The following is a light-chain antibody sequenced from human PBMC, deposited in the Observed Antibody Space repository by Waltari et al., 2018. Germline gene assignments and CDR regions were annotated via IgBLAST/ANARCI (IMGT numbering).Light chain of an antibody. CDR1: QNIRTH. CDR3: QQSFSSPWT. CDR2: AAS. V-gene: IGKV1-39*01. J-gene: IGKJ1*01. Sequence: DVQMTQSPSSLSASLGDTVTVTCRASQNIRTHLNWYQQTPPTGPKLLIYAASTLQRGVPSRFSGSASGTEFTLTVTNLQPDDFAIYFCQQSFSSPWTFGQGTRV.